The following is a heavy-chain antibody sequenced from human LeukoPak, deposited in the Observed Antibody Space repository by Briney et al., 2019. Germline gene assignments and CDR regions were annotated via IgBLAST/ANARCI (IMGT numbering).Heavy chain of an antibody. CDR1: GGSICGING. D-gene: IGHD1-26*01. CDR3: SRGSGAFCPFGY. V-gene: IGHV4-4*02. J-gene: IGHJ4*02. Sequence: SGTLSLTCGVSGGSICGINGLGRVRQPPGQRLEWIGEISLAGQTNYNPSLNGRVTMSLAKSSNHLSLHLTSVTAADTATYFCSRGSGAFCPFGYWGQGTLVIVSS. CDR2: ISLAGQT.